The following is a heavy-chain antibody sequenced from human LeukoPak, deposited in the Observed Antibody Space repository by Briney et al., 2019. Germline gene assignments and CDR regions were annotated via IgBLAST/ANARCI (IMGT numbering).Heavy chain of an antibody. CDR2: ISSSSSTI. D-gene: IGHD1-26*01. V-gene: IGHV3-48*01. CDR3: ARDLGGYRDY. J-gene: IGHJ4*02. Sequence: PGGSLRLSCAASGFTFSSYSMNWVRQAPGKGLEWVSYISSSSSTIYYADSVKGRFTISRDNSKNTLYLQMNSLRAEDTAVYYCARDLGGYRDYWGQGTLVTVSS. CDR1: GFTFSSYS.